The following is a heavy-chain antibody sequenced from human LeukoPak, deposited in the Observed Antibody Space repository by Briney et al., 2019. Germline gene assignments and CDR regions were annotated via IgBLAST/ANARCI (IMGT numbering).Heavy chain of an antibody. V-gene: IGHV4-30-2*01. CDR2: IYHSGST. J-gene: IGHJ4*02. CDR1: GGSISSGGYS. CDR3: ARAGEYGDYLGSDY. Sequence: SETLSLTCAVSGGSISSGGYSWSWIRQPPGKGLEWIGYIYHSGSTYYNPSLKSRVTISVDRSKNQFSLKLSSVTAADTAVYYCARAGEYGDYLGSDYWGQGTLVTVSS. D-gene: IGHD4-17*01.